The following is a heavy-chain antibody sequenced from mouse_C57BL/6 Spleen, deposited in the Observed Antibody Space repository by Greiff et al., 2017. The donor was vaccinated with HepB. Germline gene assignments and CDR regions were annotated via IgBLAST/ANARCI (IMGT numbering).Heavy chain of an antibody. V-gene: IGHV5-9*01. CDR3: GRQGRIKDGPRYFDV. Sequence: DVMLVESGGGLVKPGGSLKLSCAASGFTFSSYTMSWVRQTPEKRLEWVATISGGGGNTYYPDSVKGRFTISRDNAKNSLYLQMSSLRSEDTAVYYCGRQGRIKDGPRYFDVWGTGTTVTVSS. CDR2: ISGGGGNT. CDR1: GFTFSSYT. D-gene: IGHD6-1*01. J-gene: IGHJ1*03.